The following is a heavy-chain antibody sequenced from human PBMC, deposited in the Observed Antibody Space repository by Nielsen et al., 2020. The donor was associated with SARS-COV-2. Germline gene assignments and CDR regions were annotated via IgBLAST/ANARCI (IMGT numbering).Heavy chain of an antibody. CDR3: ARAVGFDY. CDR2: ISSSGATT. V-gene: IGHV3-23*01. D-gene: IGHD1-26*01. CDR1: GFSFTNYV. Sequence: GESLKISCAASGFSFTNYVMSWVRQAPGRGLEWVSSISSSGATTDYADSVKGRFTISRDNAKNSLYLQMNSLRAEDTAVYYCARAVGFDYWGQGTLVTVSS. J-gene: IGHJ4*02.